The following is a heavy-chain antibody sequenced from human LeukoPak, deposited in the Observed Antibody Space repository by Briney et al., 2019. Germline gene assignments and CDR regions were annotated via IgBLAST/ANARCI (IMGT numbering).Heavy chain of an antibody. CDR1: GFTFSSYS. Sequence: PGGSLRLSCAASGFTFSSYSMNWVRQAPGRGLGWVSYISSSSSTIYYADSVKGRFTISRDNAKNSLYLQMNRLRAEATAVYYCGRDPGAYSRSPIDSWGQGTLVTVSS. CDR2: ISSSSSTI. D-gene: IGHD6-6*01. CDR3: GRDPGAYSRSPIDS. J-gene: IGHJ4*02. V-gene: IGHV3-48*01.